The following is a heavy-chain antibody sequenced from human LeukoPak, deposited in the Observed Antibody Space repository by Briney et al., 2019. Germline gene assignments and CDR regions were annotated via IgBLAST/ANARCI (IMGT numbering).Heavy chain of an antibody. V-gene: IGHV4-34*01. D-gene: IGHD6-6*01. CDR3: ARGSRGIAARRFDY. Sequence: SETLSLTCAVYGGSFSGYYWSWIRQPPGKGLERIGEINHSGSTNYNPSLKSRVTISVDTSKNQFSLKLSSVTAADTAVYYCARGSRGIAARRFDYWGQGTLVTVSS. CDR2: INHSGST. J-gene: IGHJ4*02. CDR1: GGSFSGYY.